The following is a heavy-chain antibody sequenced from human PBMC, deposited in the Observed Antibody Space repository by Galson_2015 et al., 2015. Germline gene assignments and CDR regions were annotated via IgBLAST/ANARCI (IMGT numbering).Heavy chain of an antibody. D-gene: IGHD6-19*01. J-gene: IGHJ4*02. Sequence: SLRLSCAASGFTFSSYWMSWVRQAPGKGLEWVANIKQDGSEKYYVDSVKGRFTISRDNAKNSLYLQMNSLRAEDTAVYYCARATVGRSGIPVLDYWGQGTLVTVSS. V-gene: IGHV3-7*01. CDR2: IKQDGSEK. CDR3: ARATVGRSGIPVLDY. CDR1: GFTFSSYW.